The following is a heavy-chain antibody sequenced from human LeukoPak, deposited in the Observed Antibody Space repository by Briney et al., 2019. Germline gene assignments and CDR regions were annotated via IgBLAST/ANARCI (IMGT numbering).Heavy chain of an antibody. Sequence: GGSLKLSCAASGFTFSSYSMSWVRQAPGKGLEWVSVIYSGGSTYYADSVKGRFTISRDNSKNTLYLQMNSLRAEDTAVYYCARGAGDFRGQGTLVTVSS. J-gene: IGHJ4*02. V-gene: IGHV3-53*01. CDR2: IYSGGST. CDR3: ARGAGDF. D-gene: IGHD3-16*01. CDR1: GFTFSSYS.